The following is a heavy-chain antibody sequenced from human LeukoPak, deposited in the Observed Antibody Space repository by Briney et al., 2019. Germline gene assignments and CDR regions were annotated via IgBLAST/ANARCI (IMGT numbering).Heavy chain of an antibody. V-gene: IGHV4-59*01. D-gene: IGHD6-19*01. J-gene: IGHJ2*01. CDR3: AIGGAVAGMLWSFDL. CDR2: IYYSGST. Sequence: SETLSLTCTVSGGSISIYYWSWIRQPPGKGLEWIGCIYYSGSTNYNPSLKSRVTIPVDKSKNQFSLKLSSVTAADTAVYYCAIGGAVAGMLWSFDLWGHGTLVTVSS. CDR1: GGSISIYY.